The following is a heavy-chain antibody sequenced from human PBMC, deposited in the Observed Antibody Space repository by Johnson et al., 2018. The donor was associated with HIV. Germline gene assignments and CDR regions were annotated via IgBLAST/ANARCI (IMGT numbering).Heavy chain of an antibody. Sequence: VQLVESGGGLIQPGGSLRLSCAASGFTVSSNYMNWVRQAPGKGLEWVANIKQDASEKYYVDSVKGRFTISRDNAKNSLYLQMNSLRAEDTAVYYCARSKDCSGGSCPDGFDIWGQGTMVIVS. CDR3: ARSKDCSGGSCPDGFDI. J-gene: IGHJ3*02. CDR2: IKQDASEK. V-gene: IGHV3-7*01. CDR1: GFTVSSNY. D-gene: IGHD2-15*01.